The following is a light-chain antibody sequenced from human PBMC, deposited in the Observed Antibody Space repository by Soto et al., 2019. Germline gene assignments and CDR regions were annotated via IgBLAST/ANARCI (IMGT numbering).Light chain of an antibody. V-gene: IGKV3-20*01. J-gene: IGKJ4*01. CDR1: QSVSSSY. Sequence: EIVLTQSPGTPSLSPGERATLSCRGSQSVSSSYLAWYQQKPGQAPRLLIYGASSRATGIPDRFSGSGSGTDFTLTISRLEPEDFAVYYCQQYGSSPLTFGGGTKVDIK. CDR3: QQYGSSPLT. CDR2: GAS.